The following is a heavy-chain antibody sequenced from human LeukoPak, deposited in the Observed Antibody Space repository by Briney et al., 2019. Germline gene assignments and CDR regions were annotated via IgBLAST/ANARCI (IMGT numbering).Heavy chain of an antibody. Sequence: GGPLRLSCAASGFTFSSFGMNWVRQAPGKGLEWVSYISGSGGSTYYADSVKGRFTISRDNSKNTLYLQMNSLRAEDTAVYYCAKERGYSYGYAHHWGQGTLVTVSS. CDR1: GFTFSSFG. D-gene: IGHD5-18*01. J-gene: IGHJ5*02. CDR3: AKERGYSYGYAHH. CDR2: ISGSGGST. V-gene: IGHV3-23*01.